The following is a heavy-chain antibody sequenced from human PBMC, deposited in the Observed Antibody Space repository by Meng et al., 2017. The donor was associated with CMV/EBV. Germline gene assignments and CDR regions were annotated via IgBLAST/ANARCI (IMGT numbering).Heavy chain of an antibody. V-gene: IGHV4-34*01. J-gene: IGHJ4*02. CDR2: INHSGST. CDR1: GGSFSGYY. Sequence: GSLRLSCAVYGGSFSGYYWSWIRQPPGKGLEWIGEINHSGSTNNNPSLKSRVTISVDTSKNQFSLKLSSVTAADTAVYYCARRGVLAGSDYWGQGTLVTVSS. CDR3: ARRGVLAGSDY. D-gene: IGHD3-10*01.